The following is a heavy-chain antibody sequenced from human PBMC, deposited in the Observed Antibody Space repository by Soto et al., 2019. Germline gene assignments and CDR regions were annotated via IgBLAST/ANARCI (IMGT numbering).Heavy chain of an antibody. CDR1: GFTFSSYA. J-gene: IGHJ4*02. V-gene: IGHV3-30-3*01. D-gene: IGHD2-2*01. Sequence: QVQLVESGGGVVQPGRSLRLSCAASGFTFSSYAMHWVRQAPGKGLECVAVISYDGSNKYYADSMKGRFTISRDNSKNTLYLQMNSLRAEDTAVYYCARDPGGYCSSTSCYPHDWGQGPLVTVSS. CDR3: ARDPGGYCSSTSCYPHD. CDR2: ISYDGSNK.